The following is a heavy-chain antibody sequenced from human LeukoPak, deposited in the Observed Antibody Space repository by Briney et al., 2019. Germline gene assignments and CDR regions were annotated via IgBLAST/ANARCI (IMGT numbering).Heavy chain of an antibody. Sequence: GSSVKVSCKASGGTFSSYAISWVRQAPGQGLEWMGGIIPIFGTANYAQKFQGRVTITTDESTSTAYMEQSSLRSEDTAVYYCARVGDYRGGYYFDYWGQGTLVTVSS. CDR2: IIPIFGTA. V-gene: IGHV1-69*05. J-gene: IGHJ4*02. CDR3: ARVGDYRGGYYFDY. D-gene: IGHD4-17*01. CDR1: GGTFSSYA.